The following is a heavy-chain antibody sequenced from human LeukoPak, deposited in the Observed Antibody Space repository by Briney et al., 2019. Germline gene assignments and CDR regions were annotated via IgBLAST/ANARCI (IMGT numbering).Heavy chain of an antibody. V-gene: IGHV4-34*08. CDR3: ARPSFYDSSGYYLPY. CDR1: GFTFNNAW. D-gene: IGHD3-22*01. J-gene: IGHJ4*02. Sequence: GSLRLSCAASGFTFNNAWMSWIRQPPGKGLEWIGEINHSGSTNYNPSLESRVTISVDTSKNQFSLKLSSVTAADTAMYYCARPSFYDSSGYYLPYWGQGTLVTVSS. CDR2: INHSGST.